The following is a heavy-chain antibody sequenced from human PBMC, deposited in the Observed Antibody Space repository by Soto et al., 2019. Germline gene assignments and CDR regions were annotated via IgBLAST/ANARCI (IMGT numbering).Heavy chain of an antibody. V-gene: IGHV1-69*01. CDR1: GGTLSSYT. CDR2: IIPVFGTP. J-gene: IGHJ6*02. Sequence: QVQLVQSGAEVKKPGSSVKVSCNASGGTLSSYTFTWVRQAPGQGLEWMGGIIPVFGTPNYAENFQGRVKIIADESTSTAYMELSSLRSEDTAVYYCARGPRTARGGMDFWGQGTTVTVSS. CDR3: ARGPRTARGGMDF.